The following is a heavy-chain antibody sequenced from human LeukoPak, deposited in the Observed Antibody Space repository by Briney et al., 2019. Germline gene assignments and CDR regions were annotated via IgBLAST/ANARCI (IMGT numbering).Heavy chain of an antibody. CDR3: ARDRIAAAGTYPWWFDP. J-gene: IGHJ5*02. CDR1: GYTFTGYY. D-gene: IGHD6-13*01. Sequence: GASVKVSCKGTGYTFTGYYMHWVRQAPGQGLEWMGWINPNSGGTNYAQKFQGRVTMTRDTSISTAYMELSRLRSDDTAVCYCARDRIAAAGTYPWWFDPWGQGTLVTVSS. V-gene: IGHV1-2*02. CDR2: INPNSGGT.